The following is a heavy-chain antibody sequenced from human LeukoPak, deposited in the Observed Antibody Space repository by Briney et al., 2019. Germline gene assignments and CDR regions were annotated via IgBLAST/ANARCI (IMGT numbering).Heavy chain of an antibody. V-gene: IGHV4-34*01. CDR2: IKHSGST. Sequence: SETLSLTCAVYGGSFSGYYWTWIRQPPGKGLEWIGEIKHSGSTNYKSSLKSRVTMSVDTSKNQFSLKLSSVTAADTAVYYCAGYDSSGYYYGLLEAFDIWGQGTMVTVSS. CDR3: AGYDSSGYYYGLLEAFDI. D-gene: IGHD3-22*01. J-gene: IGHJ3*02. CDR1: GGSFSGYY.